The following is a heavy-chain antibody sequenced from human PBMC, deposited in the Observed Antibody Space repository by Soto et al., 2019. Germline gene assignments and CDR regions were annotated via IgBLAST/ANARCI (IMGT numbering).Heavy chain of an antibody. CDR3: AKVTDCGVSRCDDGIDI. CDR2: ISGSGGVT. J-gene: IGHJ3*02. Sequence: WEAAGLSMSGDFGDWGRQAPGKGLEWVSIISGSGGVTSYADSVKGRFTISRDNSKNSLFLQMKSLRDEDTAVYYCAKVTDCGVSRCDDGIDIWGHGTLVTVSS. CDR1: GLSMSGDF. V-gene: IGHV3-23*01. D-gene: IGHD2-21*01.